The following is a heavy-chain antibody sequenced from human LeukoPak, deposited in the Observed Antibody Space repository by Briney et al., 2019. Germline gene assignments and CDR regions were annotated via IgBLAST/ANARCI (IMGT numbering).Heavy chain of an antibody. CDR1: GGSISSGDYY. D-gene: IGHD1-14*01. Sequence: SQTLSLTCTVSGGSISSGDYYWSWIRQPPGKGLEWIGYIYYSGSTYYNPSLKSRVTISVDTSKNQFSLKLSSVTAADTAVYYCSGDVGNYHPDYYYYGMDVWGQGTTVTVSS. J-gene: IGHJ6*02. CDR2: IYYSGST. V-gene: IGHV4-30-4*01. CDR3: SGDVGNYHPDYYYYGMDV.